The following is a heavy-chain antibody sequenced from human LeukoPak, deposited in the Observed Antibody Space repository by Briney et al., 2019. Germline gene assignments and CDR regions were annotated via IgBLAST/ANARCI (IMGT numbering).Heavy chain of an antibody. CDR1: GYTFTSYG. CDR3: VRVRDSSGWYTLYYYYYMDV. V-gene: IGHV1-18*01. Sequence: GASVKVSCKASGYTFTSYGISWVRQAPGQGLEWLGWISAYNGNTNYAQKLQGRVPMTTDTSTSTAYMELRSLRSDDTAVYYCVRVRDSSGWYTLYYYYYMDVWGKGTTVTVSS. J-gene: IGHJ6*03. CDR2: ISAYNGNT. D-gene: IGHD6-19*01.